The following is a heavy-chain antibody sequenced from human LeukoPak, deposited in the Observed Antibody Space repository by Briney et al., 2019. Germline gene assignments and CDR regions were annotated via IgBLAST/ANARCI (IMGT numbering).Heavy chain of an antibody. Sequence: PGGSLRLSCAASGFTFSSYWMSWVRQAPGKGLEWVANIKQDGSEKYYVDSVKGRFTISRDNAKNTLYLQMNSLRAEDTAVYYCAKDQYYGSGSSWEYFDYWGQGTLVTVSS. CDR1: GFTFSSYW. D-gene: IGHD3-10*01. CDR2: IKQDGSEK. J-gene: IGHJ4*02. V-gene: IGHV3-7*01. CDR3: AKDQYYGSGSSWEYFDY.